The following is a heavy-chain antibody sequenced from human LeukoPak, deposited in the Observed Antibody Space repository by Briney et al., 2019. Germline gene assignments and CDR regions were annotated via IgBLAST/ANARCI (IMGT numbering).Heavy chain of an antibody. Sequence: GGSLRLSCAASGFTFRGYYMSWIRQAPGKGLEWVSYISSSGSTIYYADSVKGRFTISRDNAKNSLYLQMNSLRAEDTAVYYCARAMSYYYYMDVWGKGTTVTVSS. J-gene: IGHJ6*03. D-gene: IGHD3-10*02. CDR3: ARAMSYYYYMDV. CDR1: GFTFRGYY. CDR2: ISSSGSTI. V-gene: IGHV3-11*01.